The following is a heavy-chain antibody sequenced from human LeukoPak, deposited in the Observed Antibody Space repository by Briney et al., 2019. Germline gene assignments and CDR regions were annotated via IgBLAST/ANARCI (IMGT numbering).Heavy chain of an antibody. CDR1: GGSISSGDYY. D-gene: IGHD4-11*01. CDR2: IYYSGST. CDR3: AQLTVTKDYYYYYGMDV. J-gene: IGHJ6*02. Sequence: PSETLSLTCTVSGGSISSGDYYWSWIRQPPGKGLEWIGYIYYSGSTYYNPSLKSRVTISVDTSKNQFSLKLSSVTAADTAVYYCAQLTVTKDYYYYYGMDVWGQGTTVTVSS. V-gene: IGHV4-30-4*01.